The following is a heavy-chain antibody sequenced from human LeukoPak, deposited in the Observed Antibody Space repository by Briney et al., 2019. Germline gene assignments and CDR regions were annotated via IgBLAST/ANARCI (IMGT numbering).Heavy chain of an antibody. D-gene: IGHD5-12*01. J-gene: IGHJ4*02. CDR1: GGTFSSYA. V-gene: IGHV1-69*13. Sequence: SVKVSCKASGGTFSSYAISWVRQAPGQGLEWMGGIIPIFGTANYAQKFQGRVTSTADESTSTAYMELSSLRSEDTAVYYCARDRRYSGYDFIGYFDYWGQGTLVTVSS. CDR3: ARDRRYSGYDFIGYFDY. CDR2: IIPIFGTA.